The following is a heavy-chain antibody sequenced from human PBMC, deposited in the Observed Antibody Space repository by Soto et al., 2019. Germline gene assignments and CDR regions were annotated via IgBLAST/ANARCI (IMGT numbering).Heavy chain of an antibody. Sequence: QVQLQESGPGLVKPSETLSLTCTVSGDSITSYYWSWIRQPPGKALEWIGYIYYSGSTDNNPSLTRRVTLSLDPAKKQFSLKLKSVTAADTAVYYCARDLGIGSVPFDAWGQGTMVTVSA. CDR2: IYYSGST. D-gene: IGHD2-2*03. V-gene: IGHV4-59*01. CDR3: ARDLGIGSVPFDA. J-gene: IGHJ3*01. CDR1: GDSITSYY.